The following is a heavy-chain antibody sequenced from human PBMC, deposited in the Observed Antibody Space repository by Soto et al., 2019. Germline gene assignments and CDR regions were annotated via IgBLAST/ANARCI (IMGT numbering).Heavy chain of an antibody. CDR1: GGSISSYY. D-gene: IGHD3-22*01. CDR2: IYYSGST. V-gene: IGHV4-59*12. J-gene: IGHJ6*02. Sequence: SETLSLTCTASGGSISSYYWSWIRQPPGKGLEWIGYIYYSGSTNYNPSLKSRVTISVDKSKNQFSLKLSSVTAADTAVYYCARSPDSSGYYPRWYYYGMDVWGQGTTVTV. CDR3: ARSPDSSGYYPRWYYYGMDV.